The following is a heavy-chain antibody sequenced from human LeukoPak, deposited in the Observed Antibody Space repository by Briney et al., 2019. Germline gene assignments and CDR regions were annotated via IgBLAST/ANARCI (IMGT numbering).Heavy chain of an antibody. CDR2: ISAYNGNT. D-gene: IGHD3-10*01. J-gene: IGHJ5*02. CDR3: ARFRGRMVRGLVSWFDP. CDR1: GYTFTSYG. V-gene: IGHV1-18*01. Sequence: GASVKVSCKASGYTFTSYGISWVRQAPGQGLEWMGWISAYNGNTNYAQKLQGRVTMTTDTSTSTAYMELRSLRSDDTAVYYCARFRGRMVRGLVSWFDPWGQGTLVTVSS.